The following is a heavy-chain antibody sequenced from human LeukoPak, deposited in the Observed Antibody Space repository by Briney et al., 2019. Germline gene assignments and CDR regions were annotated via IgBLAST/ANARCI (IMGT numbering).Heavy chain of an antibody. CDR3: ARDRLPGNSDFWSGYYNTGSGDY. CDR1: GASISSGDYY. Sequence: SETLSLTCTVSGASISSGDYYWSWIRQSPGKGLEWIGYIYYSGSTYYNPSLKSRVTMSVDTSKNHFSLKLTSVTAADTAVYYCARDRLPGNSDFWSGYYNTGSGDYWGQGTLVTVSS. D-gene: IGHD3-3*01. V-gene: IGHV4-30-4*08. CDR2: IYYSGST. J-gene: IGHJ4*02.